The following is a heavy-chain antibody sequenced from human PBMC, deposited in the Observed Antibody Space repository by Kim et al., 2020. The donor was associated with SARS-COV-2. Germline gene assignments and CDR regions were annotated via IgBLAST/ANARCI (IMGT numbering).Heavy chain of an antibody. Sequence: SETLSLTCAVYGGSFSGYYWSWIRQPPGKGLEWIGEINHSGSTNYNPSLKSRVTISVDTSKNQFSLKLSSVTAADTAVYYCARNLIAAAWRSPAFDIWGQGTMVTVSS. CDR1: GGSFSGYY. D-gene: IGHD6-13*01. CDR3: ARNLIAAAWRSPAFDI. V-gene: IGHV4-34*01. CDR2: INHSGST. J-gene: IGHJ3*02.